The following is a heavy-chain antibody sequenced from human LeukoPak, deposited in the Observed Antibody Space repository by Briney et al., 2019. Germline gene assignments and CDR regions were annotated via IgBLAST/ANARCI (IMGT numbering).Heavy chain of an antibody. D-gene: IGHD4-11*01. Sequence: GGSVRLSCAVSGFAFSTYYMIWLRQAPGKGLVWLANIKHDGSVKNSVDSVKGRFTISRDNAKNSLYLQMNSLRAEDTAVYYCARDQVTTRLGYYYSYYRDVWGKGTTVTVSS. CDR3: ARDQVTTRLGYYYSYYRDV. CDR1: GFAFSTYY. V-gene: IGHV3-7*01. J-gene: IGHJ6*03. CDR2: IKHDGSVK.